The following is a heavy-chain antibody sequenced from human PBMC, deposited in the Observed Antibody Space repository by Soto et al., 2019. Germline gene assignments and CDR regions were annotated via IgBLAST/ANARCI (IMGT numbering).Heavy chain of an antibody. J-gene: IGHJ4*02. V-gene: IGHV5-10-1*01. CDR2: IDPSDSQT. Sequence: GESLKISCKGSGYSFAGYWITWVRQKPGKGIEWLGRIDPSDSQTYYSPSFRGHVTISVTKSITTVFLQWSSLRASDTAMYYCARQIYDSDTGPNFQYYFDSWGQGTPVTVSS. CDR1: GYSFAGYW. D-gene: IGHD3-22*01. CDR3: ARQIYDSDTGPNFQYYFDS.